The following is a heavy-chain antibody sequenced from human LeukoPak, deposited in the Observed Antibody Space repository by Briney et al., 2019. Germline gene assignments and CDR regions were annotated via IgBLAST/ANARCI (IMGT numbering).Heavy chain of an antibody. J-gene: IGHJ4*02. CDR1: GGSISSSNW. CDR2: IYHSGST. D-gene: IGHD3-22*01. CDR3: ARAYYDSSGYPIGFDY. V-gene: IGHV4-4*02. Sequence: SETLSLTCAVSGGSISSSNWWSWVRPPPGKGLEWIGEIYHSGSTNYNPSLKSRVTISVDKSKNQFSLKLSSVTAADTAVYYCARAYYDSSGYPIGFDYWGQGTLVTVSS.